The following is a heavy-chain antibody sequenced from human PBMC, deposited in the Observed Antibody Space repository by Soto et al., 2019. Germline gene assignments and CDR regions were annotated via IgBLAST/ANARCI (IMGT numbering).Heavy chain of an antibody. Sequence: EVQVSEYGGGLVQPGGSLRLSCATSGFTFSNYPMNWVRQAPGKGLEWVSGISAGGDRTYSADSVKGRFTIFRDNSKNSVSLRMNSLRVEDTAVYYCARRVWGQGTLVTVSS. CDR3: ARRV. CDR2: ISAGGDRT. V-gene: IGHV3-23*01. CDR1: GFTFSNYP. J-gene: IGHJ4*02.